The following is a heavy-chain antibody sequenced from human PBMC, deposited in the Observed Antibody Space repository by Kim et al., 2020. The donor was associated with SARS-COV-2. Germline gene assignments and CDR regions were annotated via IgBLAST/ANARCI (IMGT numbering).Heavy chain of an antibody. Sequence: SETLSLTCAVYGGSFSGYYWSWIRQPPGKGLEWIGEINHSGSTNYNPSLKSRVTISVDTSKNQFSLKLSSVTAADTAVYYCARGHLSYYDSSGYYDYWGQGTLVTVSS. CDR3: ARGHLSYYDSSGYYDY. J-gene: IGHJ4*02. D-gene: IGHD3-22*01. V-gene: IGHV4-34*01. CDR1: GGSFSGYY. CDR2: INHSGST.